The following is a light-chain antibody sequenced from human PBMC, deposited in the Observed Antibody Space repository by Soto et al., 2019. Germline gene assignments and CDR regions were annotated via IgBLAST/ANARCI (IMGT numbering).Light chain of an antibody. Sequence: DIQMTQSPSAMSASVGDRVTITCRASQDINNYLAWFQQKPGQVPERLIYAASNLPSGVPSRFAGSGSGTEFTLTISGLQPEDFATYYCLQHNSYPYTFGQGTKLEIK. J-gene: IGKJ2*01. CDR3: LQHNSYPYT. V-gene: IGKV1-17*03. CDR1: QDINNY. CDR2: AAS.